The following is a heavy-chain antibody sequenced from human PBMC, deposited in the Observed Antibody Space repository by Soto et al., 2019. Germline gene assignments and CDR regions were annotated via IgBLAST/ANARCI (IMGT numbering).Heavy chain of an antibody. D-gene: IGHD3-3*01. CDR3: ARGGFWSGYWTYYYYGMDV. Sequence: LSLTCAISGDSVSSNSAAWNWIRQSPSRGLEWLGRTYYRSKWYNDYAVSVKSRITINPDTSKNQFSLQLNSVTPEDTAVYYCARGGFWSGYWTYYYYGMDVWGQGTTVTVSS. CDR2: TYYRSKWYN. CDR1: GDSVSSNSAA. V-gene: IGHV6-1*01. J-gene: IGHJ6*02.